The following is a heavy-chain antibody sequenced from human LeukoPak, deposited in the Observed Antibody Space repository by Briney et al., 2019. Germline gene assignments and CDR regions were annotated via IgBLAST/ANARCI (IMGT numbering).Heavy chain of an antibody. Sequence: ASVKVSCKASGYTFTSYYMHWVRQAPGQGLEWMGIINPSGGSTSYAQKLQGRVTMTTDTSTSTAYMELRSLRSDDTAVYYCARPKYYYGSGSYVYFDYWGQGTLVTVSS. V-gene: IGHV1-46*01. CDR1: GYTFTSYY. J-gene: IGHJ4*02. CDR2: INPSGGST. D-gene: IGHD3-10*01. CDR3: ARPKYYYGSGSYVYFDY.